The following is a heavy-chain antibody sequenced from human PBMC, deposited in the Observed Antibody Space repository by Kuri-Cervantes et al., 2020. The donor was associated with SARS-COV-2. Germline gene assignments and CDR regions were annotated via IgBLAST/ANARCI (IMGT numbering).Heavy chain of an antibody. CDR1: GFTFSSYA. CDR2: ISYDGSNK. D-gene: IGHD3-22*01. V-gene: IGHV3-30*01. J-gene: IGHJ4*02. Sequence: GESLKISCAASGFTFSSYAMHWVRPAPGKGLEWVAVISYDGSNKYYADSVKGRFTISRDNSKNTLYLQMNSLGAEDTAVYYCSRLTLGDDSSGYSNWGQGTLVTVSS. CDR3: SRLTLGDDSSGYSN.